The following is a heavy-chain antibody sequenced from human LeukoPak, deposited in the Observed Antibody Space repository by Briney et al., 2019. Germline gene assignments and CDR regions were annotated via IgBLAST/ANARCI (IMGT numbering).Heavy chain of an antibody. D-gene: IGHD3-22*01. CDR3: ARVDSNYGGMDV. CDR2: IVSSSTYT. Sequence: PGGSLRLSCAASGFTFSDYYMSWIRQAPGKGLEWVSYIVSSSTYTNYADSVKCRFTISRDNAKSSLYLQMNSLRAEDTAVYYCARVDSNYGGMDVWGQGTTVTVSS. V-gene: IGHV3-11*06. CDR1: GFTFSDYY. J-gene: IGHJ6*02.